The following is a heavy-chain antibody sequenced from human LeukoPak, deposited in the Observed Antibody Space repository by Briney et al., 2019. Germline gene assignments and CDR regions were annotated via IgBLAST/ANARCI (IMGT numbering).Heavy chain of an antibody. Sequence: GGSLRLSCEASGFTFSSYWMSWVRQAPGKGLEWVANIKTDGSEKYYVDSVKGRFTIPRDNAKNSLYLQMNSLRAEDTALYYCAKDRDGDYFYYFDYWGQGTLVTVSS. CDR3: AKDRDGDYFYYFDY. D-gene: IGHD4-17*01. V-gene: IGHV3-7*03. CDR2: IKTDGSEK. CDR1: GFTFSSYW. J-gene: IGHJ4*02.